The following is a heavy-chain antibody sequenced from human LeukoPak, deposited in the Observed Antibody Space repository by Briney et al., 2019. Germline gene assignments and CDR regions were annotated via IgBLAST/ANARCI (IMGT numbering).Heavy chain of an antibody. D-gene: IGHD6-19*01. V-gene: IGHV3-48*04. CDR1: GFTFSSYS. J-gene: IGHJ4*02. CDR3: ARDPSQAYSSGWFLLYYFDY. Sequence: GGSLRLSCAASGFTFSSYSMNWVRQAPGKGLEWVSYISSSSSTIYYADSVKGRFTISRDNAKNTLYLQMNSLRAEDTAVYYCARDPSQAYSSGWFLLYYFDYWGQGTLVTVSS. CDR2: ISSSSSTI.